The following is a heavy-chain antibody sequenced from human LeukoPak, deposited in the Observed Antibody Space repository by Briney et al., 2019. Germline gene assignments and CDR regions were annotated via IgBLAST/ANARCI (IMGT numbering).Heavy chain of an antibody. Sequence: GASVTVSCTASVYTFTIYGISWVRQAPGQGLEWMGWISAYNGNTNYAHKLQGRVTMTTDTSTSTAYMELRSLRSDDTAVYYCARGLSYYYDSSGYHHFDYWGQGTLVTVSS. V-gene: IGHV1-18*01. D-gene: IGHD3-22*01. CDR3: ARGLSYYYDSSGYHHFDY. CDR2: ISAYNGNT. J-gene: IGHJ4*02. CDR1: VYTFTIYG.